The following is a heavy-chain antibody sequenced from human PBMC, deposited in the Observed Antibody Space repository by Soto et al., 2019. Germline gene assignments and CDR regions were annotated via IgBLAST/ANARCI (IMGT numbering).Heavy chain of an antibody. CDR3: AKAANGWFRAFDI. V-gene: IGHV3-23*01. J-gene: IGHJ3*02. CDR1: GFTFSSYA. Sequence: EVQLLESGGGLVQPGGSLRLSCAASGFTFSSYAMSWVRQAPGKGLEWVSAISGSGGTTYYADSVKGRFTFSRDNSQTTLYLQMNSLRAEDTAVDSCAKAANGWFRAFDIWGQGTMVTVSS. CDR2: ISGSGGTT. D-gene: IGHD6-19*01.